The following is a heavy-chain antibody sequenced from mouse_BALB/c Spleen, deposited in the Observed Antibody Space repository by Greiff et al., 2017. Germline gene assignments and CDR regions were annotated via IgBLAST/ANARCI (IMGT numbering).Heavy chain of an antibody. CDR1: GFTFSSYA. CDR2: ISSGGST. V-gene: IGHV5-6-5*01. CDR3: ARVPYGNYVGYAMDY. D-gene: IGHD2-1*01. Sequence: DVKLVESGGGLVKPGGSLKLSCAASGFTFSSYAMSWVRQTPEKRLEWVASISSGGSTYYPDSVKGRFTISRDNARNILYLQMSSLRSEDTAMYYCARVPYGNYVGYAMDYWGQGTSVTVSS. J-gene: IGHJ4*01.